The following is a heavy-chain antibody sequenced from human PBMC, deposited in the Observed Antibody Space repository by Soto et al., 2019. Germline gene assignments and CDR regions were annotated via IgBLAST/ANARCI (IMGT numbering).Heavy chain of an antibody. CDR2: IYHSGST. Sequence: SETLSLTCAVSGASIRSSNRWSWVRQPPGKGLEWIGEIYHSGSTNYNPSLKSRVTISVDKSKNQFSLKLSSVTAADTALYYCAREFLQAFDSWGQGTLVTVSS. J-gene: IGHJ4*02. CDR3: AREFLQAFDS. V-gene: IGHV4-4*02. CDR1: GASIRSSNR.